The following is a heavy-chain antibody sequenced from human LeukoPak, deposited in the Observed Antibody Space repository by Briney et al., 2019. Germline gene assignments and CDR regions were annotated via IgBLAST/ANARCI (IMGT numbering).Heavy chain of an antibody. CDR2: FDPEDGET. CDR3: STLRESDV. CDR1: GYTLTELP. Sequence: ASVRVSCKVYGYTLTELPMHWVRQAPGKGLEWMGGFDPEDGETIYAQRFQGRVTMTGDTSTETAYMELSSLRSDDTAVYYCSTLRESDVWGQGTQGTLS. D-gene: IGHD2/OR15-2a*01. V-gene: IGHV1-24*01. J-gene: IGHJ6*01.